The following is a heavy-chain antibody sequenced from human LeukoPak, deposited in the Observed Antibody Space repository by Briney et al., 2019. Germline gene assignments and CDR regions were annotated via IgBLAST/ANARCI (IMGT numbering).Heavy chain of an antibody. D-gene: IGHD4-23*01. J-gene: IGHJ4*02. V-gene: IGHV3-21*01. CDR2: ISGSSSYI. Sequence: GGSLRLSCAASGFTFSSYSMNWVRQAPGKGLEWVSSISGSSSYIYYADSVKGRFTISRDNAKNSLYLQMSSLRAEDTAVYYCARLDGMVVTPFDYWGQGTLVTVSS. CDR1: GFTFSSYS. CDR3: ARLDGMVVTPFDY.